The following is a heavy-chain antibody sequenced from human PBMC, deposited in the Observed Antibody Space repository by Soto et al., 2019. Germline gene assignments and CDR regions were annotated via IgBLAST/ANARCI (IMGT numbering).Heavy chain of an antibody. D-gene: IGHD3-9*01. CDR1: GGSISSGGYY. V-gene: IGHV4-31*02. CDR3: ARTLGYYDILTGYHYFDY. CDR2: IYYSGST. Sequence: SETLSLTCTVSGGSISSGGYYWSWIRQHPGKGLEWIGYIYYSGSTYYNPSLKSRVTISVDTSKNQFSLKLSSVTAVDTAVYYCARTLGYYDILTGYHYFDYWGQGTLVTVSS. J-gene: IGHJ4*02.